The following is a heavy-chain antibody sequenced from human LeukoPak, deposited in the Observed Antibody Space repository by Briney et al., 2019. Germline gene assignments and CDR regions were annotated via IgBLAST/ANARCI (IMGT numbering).Heavy chain of an antibody. CDR1: GYTFTSYY. CDR3: AKPRVGWPSTDWYFDL. D-gene: IGHD6-19*01. V-gene: IGHV1-46*01. J-gene: IGHJ2*01. CDR2: INPSGGST. Sequence: ASVKVSCKASGYTFTSYYMHWVRQAPGQGLEWMGIINPSGGSTSYAQKFQGRVTMTRDTSTSTVYMELSSLRSEDTAVYYCAKPRVGWPSTDWYFDLWGRGTLVTVSS.